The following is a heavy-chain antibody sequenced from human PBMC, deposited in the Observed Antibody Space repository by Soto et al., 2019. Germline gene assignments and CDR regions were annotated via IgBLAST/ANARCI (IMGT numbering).Heavy chain of an antibody. CDR1: GYTFTNSG. CDR3: ARDLGYSGFDVHY. V-gene: IGHV1-18*01. J-gene: IGHJ4*02. CDR2: IRVNNGDT. Sequence: QVQLVQSGAEVKKPGASVKVSCKASGYTFTNSGFSWVRQAPGQGLEWVGWIRVNNGDTHYAQKLQGRVTMTTDTSTSTAFMERRSLRSDDTAVYYCARDLGYSGFDVHYWGQGTLITVSS. D-gene: IGHD5-12*01.